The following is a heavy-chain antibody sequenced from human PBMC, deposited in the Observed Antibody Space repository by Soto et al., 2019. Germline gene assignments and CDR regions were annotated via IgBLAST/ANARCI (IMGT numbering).Heavy chain of an antibody. CDR1: GGSISSSSYY. V-gene: IGHV4-39*07. CDR3: ARSPDSSGYYPRWYYYGMDV. Sequence: PSETLSLTCTVSGGSISSSSYYWGWIRQPPGKGLEWIGSIYYSGSTYYNPSLKSRVTISVDTSKNQFSLKLSPVTAADTAGYYCARSPDSSGYYPRWYYYGMDVWGQGTTVTVSS. CDR2: IYYSGST. D-gene: IGHD3-22*01. J-gene: IGHJ6*02.